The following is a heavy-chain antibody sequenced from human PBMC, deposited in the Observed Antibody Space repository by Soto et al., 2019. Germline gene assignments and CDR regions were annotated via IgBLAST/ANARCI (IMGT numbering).Heavy chain of an antibody. V-gene: IGHV4-39*01. Sequence: QLQLQESGPGLVKPSETLSLTCTVSGGSISSSNYYWGWIRQPPGKGLEWIGSIYYSGSTYYNPSLKSRITXPXAXSXXQFSLKLSSVTAADTAVYYCATQEVGGSYVYTFDPWGQGTLVTVSS. CDR2: IYYSGST. D-gene: IGHD1-26*01. CDR3: ATQEVGGSYVYTFDP. CDR1: GGSISSSNYY. J-gene: IGHJ5*02.